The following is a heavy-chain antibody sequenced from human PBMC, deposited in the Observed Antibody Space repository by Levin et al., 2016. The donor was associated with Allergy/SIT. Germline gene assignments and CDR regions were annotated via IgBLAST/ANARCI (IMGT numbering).Heavy chain of an antibody. D-gene: IGHD3-10*01. CDR1: GYTFTSYA. J-gene: IGHJ6*02. CDR3: ARHSVRYGMDV. V-gene: IGHV1-3*01. Sequence: ASVKVSCKASGYTFTSYAMHWVRQAPGQRLEWMGWINAGNGNTKYSQKFQGRVTITRDTSASTAYMELSSLRSEDTAVYYCARHSVRYGMDVWGQGTTVTVSS. CDR2: INAGNGNT.